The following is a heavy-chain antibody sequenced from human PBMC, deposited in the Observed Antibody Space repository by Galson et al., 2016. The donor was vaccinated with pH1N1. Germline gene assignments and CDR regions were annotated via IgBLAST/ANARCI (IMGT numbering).Heavy chain of an antibody. CDR1: GFTFSSCA. V-gene: IGHV3-30-3*01. CDR2: ISYDGSHK. Sequence: SLRLSCAASGFTFSSCAMHWVRQAPDKGLEWVAVISYDGSHKYHADSVRGRFTISRDNSTNTLYLQMNSLRAEDTAVYYCARPVKSTKWFTEDAFDIWGQGTMVIVSS. D-gene: IGHD3-22*01. CDR3: ARPVKSTKWFTEDAFDI. J-gene: IGHJ3*02.